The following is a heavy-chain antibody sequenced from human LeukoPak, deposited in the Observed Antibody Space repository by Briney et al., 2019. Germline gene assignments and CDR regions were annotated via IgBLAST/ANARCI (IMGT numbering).Heavy chain of an antibody. D-gene: IGHD4-17*01. Sequence: PLETLFLTCAVYGGSFSGYYWSWIRQPPGKGLEWIGEINHSGSTNYNPSLKSRVTISVDTSKNQFSLKLSSVTAADTAVYYCARTSARRLRRDLDYWGQGTPVTVSS. CDR1: GGSFSGYY. CDR2: INHSGST. V-gene: IGHV4-34*01. CDR3: ARTSARRLRRDLDY. J-gene: IGHJ4*02.